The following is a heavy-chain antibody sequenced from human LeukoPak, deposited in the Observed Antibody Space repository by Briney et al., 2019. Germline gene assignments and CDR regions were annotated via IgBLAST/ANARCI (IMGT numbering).Heavy chain of an antibody. CDR2: IYPGDSDT. Sequence: GESLKISCKGSGYSFTSYWIGWVRQMPGKGLEWMGIIYPGDSDTRYSPSFQGQVTISADKSISTAYLQWSSLKASDTAMYYCARPYYYDSSGFDAFDIWGQGTMVTVSS. D-gene: IGHD3-22*01. CDR1: GYSFTSYW. V-gene: IGHV5-51*01. J-gene: IGHJ3*02. CDR3: ARPYYYDSSGFDAFDI.